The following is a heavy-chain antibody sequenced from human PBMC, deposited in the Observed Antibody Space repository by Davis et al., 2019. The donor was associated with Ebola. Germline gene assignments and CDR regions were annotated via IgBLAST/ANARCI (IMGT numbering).Heavy chain of an antibody. CDR3: AREGYSSAWPSFFDY. J-gene: IGHJ4*02. Sequence: SETLSLTCTVSGGSVSSGSYYWSWIRQPPGKGLEWIGYIYYSGSTNYNPSLKSRVTISVDTSKKQFSLKLSSVTAADTAVYYCAREGYSSAWPSFFDYWGQGTLVTVSS. D-gene: IGHD6-19*01. CDR2: IYYSGST. V-gene: IGHV4-61*01. CDR1: GGSVSSGSYY.